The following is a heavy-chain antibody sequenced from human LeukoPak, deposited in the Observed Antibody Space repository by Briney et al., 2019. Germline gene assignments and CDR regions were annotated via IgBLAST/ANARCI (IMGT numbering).Heavy chain of an antibody. CDR3: AKGPALTGPDY. J-gene: IGHJ4*02. Sequence: GRSLRLSCIASGFIFDDYAMHWVRQAPGKGLEWVSGISWNSGNIVYADSVKGRFTISRDNAKNSLYLQMNSLRAEDTALYYCAKGPALTGPDYWGQGTLVSVSS. D-gene: IGHD7-27*01. CDR1: GFIFDDYA. CDR2: ISWNSGNI. V-gene: IGHV3-9*01.